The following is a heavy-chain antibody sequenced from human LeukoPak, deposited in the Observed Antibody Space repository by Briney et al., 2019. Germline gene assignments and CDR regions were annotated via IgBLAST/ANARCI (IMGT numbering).Heavy chain of an antibody. Sequence: GSLRLSCAASGFTFRNDIMNWVRQAPGKGLEWVAVISKDESYIHYADSVKGRFTISRDIPRNTLFLQMDSLRAEDTALYYCVRERDGFDVWGQGTMVTVSS. CDR3: VRERDGFDV. CDR1: GFTFRNDI. J-gene: IGHJ3*01. V-gene: IGHV3-30*04. CDR2: ISKDESYI.